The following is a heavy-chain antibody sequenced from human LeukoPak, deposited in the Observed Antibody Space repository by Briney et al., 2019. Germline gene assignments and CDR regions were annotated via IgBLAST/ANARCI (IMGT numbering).Heavy chain of an antibody. D-gene: IGHD4-17*01. Sequence: GGSLRLSCAASGFTVSGNYMSWVRQAPGKGLKWVSLIYSDGSTYYADSVKGRFTISRDNSKNTLYLQMNSLRAEDTAVYFCARGPHNLTVTTALDCRGQGTLVTVSS. J-gene: IGHJ4*02. CDR1: GFTVSGNY. CDR3: ARGPHNLTVTTALDC. V-gene: IGHV3-66*01. CDR2: IYSDGST.